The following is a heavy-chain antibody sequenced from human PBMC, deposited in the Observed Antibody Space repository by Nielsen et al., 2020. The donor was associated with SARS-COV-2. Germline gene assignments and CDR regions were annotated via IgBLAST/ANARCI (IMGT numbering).Heavy chain of an antibody. CDR3: ARAYDILTGWNY. J-gene: IGHJ4*02. Sequence: WVRQAPGQGLEWMGGIIPIFGTANYAQKFQGRVTITADESTSTAYMELSSLRSEDTAVYYCARAYDILTGWNYWGQGTLVTVSS. CDR2: IIPIFGTA. D-gene: IGHD3-9*01. V-gene: IGHV1-69*01.